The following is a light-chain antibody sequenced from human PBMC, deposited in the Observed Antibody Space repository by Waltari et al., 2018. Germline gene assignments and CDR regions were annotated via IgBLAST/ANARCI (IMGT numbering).Light chain of an antibody. J-gene: IGKJ2*01. CDR1: QSISIW. V-gene: IGKV1-5*03. CDR3: QQYKTYYT. CDR2: RAS. Sequence: DTQMTQSPSTLSASVGHRVTITCRASQSISIWLAWYQQKPGRAPELLIYRASYLESGVPSRFSGSGSGTEFTLTISSLQPDDFATYYCQQYKTYYTFGQGTKLEIK.